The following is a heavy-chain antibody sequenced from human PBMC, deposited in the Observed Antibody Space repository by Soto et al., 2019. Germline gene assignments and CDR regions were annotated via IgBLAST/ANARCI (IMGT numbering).Heavy chain of an antibody. J-gene: IGHJ4*02. CDR1: GGSISSYY. D-gene: IGHD3-16*01. V-gene: IGHV4-59*01. CDR3: ARERARGGLG. Sequence: SETLSLTCTVSGGSISSYYWSWIRQPPGKGLEWIGYIYYSGSTNYNPSLKSRVTISVDTSKNQFSLKLSSVTAADTAVYYCARERARGGLGWGQGTLVTVSS. CDR2: IYYSGST.